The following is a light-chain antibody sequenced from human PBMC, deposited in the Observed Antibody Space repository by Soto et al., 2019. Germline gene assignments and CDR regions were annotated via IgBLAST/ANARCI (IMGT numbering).Light chain of an antibody. V-gene: IGKV1-39*01. CDR1: QSISTY. Sequence: DIQMTQSPPSLSASVGDRVTITCRASQSISTYLNWYQQKPGKAPKLLIDTASSLQSGVPSRFSGSASGTDFTLTISSLQPEDFATYYCQQSYSIPLTFGQGTELEIK. CDR2: TAS. J-gene: IGKJ2*01. CDR3: QQSYSIPLT.